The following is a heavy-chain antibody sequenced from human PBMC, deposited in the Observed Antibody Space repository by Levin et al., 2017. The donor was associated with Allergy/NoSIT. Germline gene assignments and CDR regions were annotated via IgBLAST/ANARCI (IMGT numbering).Heavy chain of an antibody. CDR2: IYTSGST. Sequence: SQTLSLTCTVSGGSISSYYWSWIRQPAGKGLEWIGRIYTSGSTNYNPSLKSRVTMSVDTSKNQFSLKLSSVSAADTAVYYCARLLYDSTGYYYYFGMDVWGQGTTVTVSS. CDR3: ARLLYDSTGYYYYFGMDV. J-gene: IGHJ6*02. CDR1: GGSISSYY. V-gene: IGHV4-4*07. D-gene: IGHD3-22*01.